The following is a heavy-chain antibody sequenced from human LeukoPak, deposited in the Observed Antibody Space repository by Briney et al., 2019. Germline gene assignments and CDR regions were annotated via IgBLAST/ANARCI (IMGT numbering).Heavy chain of an antibody. J-gene: IGHJ4*02. CDR3: AKSPATWIQLWLGDFDY. V-gene: IGHV3-23*01. CDR2: ISGSGGST. CDR1: GFTFSSYA. Sequence: GGSLRLSCGASGFTFSSYAMSWVRQAPGKGLEWVSAISGSGGSTYYADSVKGRFTISRDNSKNTLYLQMNSLRAEDTAVYYCAKSPATWIQLWLGDFDYWGQGTLVTVSS. D-gene: IGHD5-18*01.